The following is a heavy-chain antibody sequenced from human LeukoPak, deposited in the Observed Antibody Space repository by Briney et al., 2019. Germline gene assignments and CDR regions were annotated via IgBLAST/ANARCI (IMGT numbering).Heavy chain of an antibody. Sequence: PSETLSLTCAVYGGSFSGYYWSWIRQPPGKGLEWIGEINHSGSTNYNPSLKSQVTISVDTSKNQFSLKLSSVTAADTAVYYCARGSFRGYCSGGSCYSVAIYYYYYYMDVWGKGTTVTVSS. J-gene: IGHJ6*03. CDR2: INHSGST. D-gene: IGHD2-15*01. V-gene: IGHV4-34*01. CDR3: ARGSFRGYCSGGSCYSVAIYYYYYYMDV. CDR1: GGSFSGYY.